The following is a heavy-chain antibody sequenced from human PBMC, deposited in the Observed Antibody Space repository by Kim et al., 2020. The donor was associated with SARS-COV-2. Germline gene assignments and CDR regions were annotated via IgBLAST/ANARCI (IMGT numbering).Heavy chain of an antibody. V-gene: IGHV6-1*01. D-gene: IGHD5-12*01. Sequence: DYAVSVKSRIAINPDTSTNQFSLQLNSVTPEDTAVYYCARLYDSDYYFDYWGQGTLVTVSS. CDR3: ARLYDSDYYFDY. J-gene: IGHJ4*02.